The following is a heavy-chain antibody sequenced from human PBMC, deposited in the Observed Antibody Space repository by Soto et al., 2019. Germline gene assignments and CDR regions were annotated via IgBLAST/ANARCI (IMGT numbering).Heavy chain of an antibody. D-gene: IGHD2-2*01. CDR2: IRHVGSEK. J-gene: IGHJ6*02. CDR3: ARDGVVLVPAAMDYYYYYGMDV. CDR1: LFTLSSYG. V-gene: IGHV3-7*01. Sequence: GGSLRLSWAASLFTLSSYGTSWAPQCLGQWLEWVANIRHVGSEKYYVDSVKGRFTISRDNAKNSLYLQMNSLRAEDTAVYYCARDGVVLVPAAMDYYYYYGMDVWGQGT.